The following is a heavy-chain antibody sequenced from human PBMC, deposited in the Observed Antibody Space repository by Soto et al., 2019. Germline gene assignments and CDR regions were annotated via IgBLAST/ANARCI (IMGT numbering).Heavy chain of an antibody. Sequence: ASVKVSCKASGYTFTSYGISWVRQAPGQGLEWMGWINPYNGNTNYAQKFQGRVTMTRDTSISTAYMELSRLRSDDTAVYYCARGAIAVAGFSGDYWGQGTLVTV. CDR3: ARGAIAVAGFSGDY. CDR2: INPYNGNT. J-gene: IGHJ4*02. V-gene: IGHV1-18*01. D-gene: IGHD6-19*01. CDR1: GYTFTSYG.